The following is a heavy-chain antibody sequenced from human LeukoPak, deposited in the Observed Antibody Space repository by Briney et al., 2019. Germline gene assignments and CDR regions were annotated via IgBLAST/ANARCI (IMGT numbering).Heavy chain of an antibody. D-gene: IGHD1-26*01. V-gene: IGHV3-21*01. J-gene: IGHJ4*02. CDR1: GFTFSSYS. Sequence: GRSLRLSCAASGFTFSSYSMNWVRQAPGKGLKWVSSISSSSSYIYYADSVKGRFTISRDNAKNSLYLQMNSLRAEDTAVYYCASIVGATRGYWGQGTLVTVSS. CDR2: ISSSSSYI. CDR3: ASIVGATRGY.